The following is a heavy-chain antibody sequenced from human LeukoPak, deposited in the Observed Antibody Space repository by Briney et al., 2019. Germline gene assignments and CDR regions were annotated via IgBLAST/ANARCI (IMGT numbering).Heavy chain of an antibody. D-gene: IGHD3-10*01. Sequence: GGSLRLSCVASGFTFSSYEMNWVRQAPGKGLEWVSSVGSSSTYYADSLKGRFTISRDNAKNSLYLQMNSLRAEDTAVYYCARIGAGSSRDYWGQGTLVTVSS. V-gene: IGHV3-21*01. J-gene: IGHJ4*02. CDR3: ARIGAGSSRDY. CDR2: VGSSSTY. CDR1: GFTFSSYE.